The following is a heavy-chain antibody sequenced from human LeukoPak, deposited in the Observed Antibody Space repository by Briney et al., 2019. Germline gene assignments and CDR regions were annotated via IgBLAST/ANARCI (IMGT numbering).Heavy chain of an antibody. Sequence: SETLSLTCAVYGGSFSGYYWSWIRQPPGKGLEWIGEINHSGSTNYNPPLKSRVTISVDTSKNQFSLKLSSVTAADTAVYYCAREGTWFDPWGQGTLVTVSS. CDR3: AREGTWFDP. CDR2: INHSGST. CDR1: GGSFSGYY. D-gene: IGHD1-1*01. V-gene: IGHV4-34*01. J-gene: IGHJ5*02.